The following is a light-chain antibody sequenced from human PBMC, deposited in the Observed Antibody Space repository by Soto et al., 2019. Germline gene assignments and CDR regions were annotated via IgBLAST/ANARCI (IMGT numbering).Light chain of an antibody. CDR3: RQALPAPGT. CDR1: QSLLYSNGYNY. V-gene: IGKV2-28*01. J-gene: IGKJ2*02. CDR2: MTS. Sequence: DVVMTQSPLSLSVTPGEPASISCRSSQSLLYSNGYNYLDWYVQKPGQSPQLLICMTSNRASGVPDRFSGSGSGTDFTLKISRVEAEDVGVYFCRQALPAPGTFGQGTKLEIK.